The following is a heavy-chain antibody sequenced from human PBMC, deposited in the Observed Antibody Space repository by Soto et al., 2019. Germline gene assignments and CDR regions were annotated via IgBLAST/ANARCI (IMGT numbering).Heavy chain of an antibody. Sequence: SETLSLTCTVSGGSINKSNYFWGWIRQPPGKGLEWIGSILYTGTSSYNSSRKSRVTISVDTSKNQFSLNLTSVTAADTAVYYCARLGWGDGDSDYWGQGTLVTVSS. J-gene: IGHJ4*02. CDR3: ARLGWGDGDSDY. D-gene: IGHD2-21*01. CDR1: GGSINKSNYF. V-gene: IGHV4-39*01. CDR2: ILYTGTS.